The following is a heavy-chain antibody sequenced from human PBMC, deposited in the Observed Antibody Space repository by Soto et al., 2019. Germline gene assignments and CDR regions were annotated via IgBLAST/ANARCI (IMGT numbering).Heavy chain of an antibody. Sequence: ASVKVSCKASGYSFIGYYMHWVRQAPGQGLEWMGWINPKSGVTNYAQKFQGRVTMTRDTSITTAYMELSSLRSDDTAVYYCARGDVNWFDPSGQGTLVTVSS. J-gene: IGHJ5*02. CDR1: GYSFIGYY. CDR2: INPKSGVT. CDR3: ARGDVNWFDP. V-gene: IGHV1-2*02. D-gene: IGHD2-21*02.